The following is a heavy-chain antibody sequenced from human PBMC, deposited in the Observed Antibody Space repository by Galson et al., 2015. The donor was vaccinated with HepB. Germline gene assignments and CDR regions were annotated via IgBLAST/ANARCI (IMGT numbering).Heavy chain of an antibody. CDR1: GGTFSSYA. D-gene: IGHD3-10*01. J-gene: IGHJ6*02. CDR2: IIPIFGTA. Sequence: SVKVSCKASGGTFSSYAISWVRQAPGQGLEWMGGIIPIFGTANYAQKFQGRVTITADESTSTAYMELSSLRSEDTAVYYCASYPRRAELLWFGELPKFYYYGMDVWGQGTTVTVSS. V-gene: IGHV1-69*13. CDR3: ASYPRRAELLWFGELPKFYYYGMDV.